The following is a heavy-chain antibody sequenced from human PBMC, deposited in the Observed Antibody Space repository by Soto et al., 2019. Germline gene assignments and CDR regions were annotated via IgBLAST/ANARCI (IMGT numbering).Heavy chain of an antibody. D-gene: IGHD6-19*01. CDR2: INPNSGGT. J-gene: IGHJ5*02. CDR3: ARGGAIAVAADNWFDP. Sequence: ASVKVSCKASGYTFTGYYMHWVRQAPGQGLEWMGWINPNSGGTNYAQKFQGWVTMTRDASISTAYMELSRLRSDDTAVYYCARGGAIAVAADNWFDPWGQGNLVTVSS. V-gene: IGHV1-2*04. CDR1: GYTFTGYY.